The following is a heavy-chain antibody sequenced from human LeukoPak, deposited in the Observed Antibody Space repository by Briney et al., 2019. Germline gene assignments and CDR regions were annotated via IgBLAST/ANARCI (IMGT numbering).Heavy chain of an antibody. D-gene: IGHD3-3*01. CDR1: GGSISSGSYY. Sequence: PSQTLSLTCTVSGGSISSGSYYWSWIRQPAGKGLEWIGRIYTSGSTNYNPSLKSRVTISVDTSKNQFSLKLSSVTAADTAVYYCARDLAYYDFWSGADLHWYFDLWGRGTLVTVSS. J-gene: IGHJ2*01. CDR2: IYTSGST. V-gene: IGHV4-61*02. CDR3: ARDLAYYDFWSGADLHWYFDL.